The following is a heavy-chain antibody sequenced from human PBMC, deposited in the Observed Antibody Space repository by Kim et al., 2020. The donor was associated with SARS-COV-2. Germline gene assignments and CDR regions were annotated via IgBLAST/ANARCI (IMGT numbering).Heavy chain of an antibody. J-gene: IGHJ4*02. CDR1: GFTFSSYG. CDR3: ARGGGYSSSYFDY. Sequence: GGSLRLSCAASGFTFSSYGMHWVRQAPGKGLEWVAVIWYDGSNKYYADSVKGRFTISRDNSKNTLYLQMNSLRAEDTAVYYCARGGGYSSSYFDYWGQGTWSPSPQ. CDR2: IWYDGSNK. V-gene: IGHV3-33*01. D-gene: IGHD6-13*01.